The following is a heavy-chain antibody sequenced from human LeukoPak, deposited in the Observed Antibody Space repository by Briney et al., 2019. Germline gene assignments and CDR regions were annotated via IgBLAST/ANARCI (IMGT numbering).Heavy chain of an antibody. CDR3: VRGTGY. CDR2: FSSNGDNT. Sequence: GGSLRLSCSASGFTFSTYVMHWVRQAPGKGLEYVSAFSSNGDNTYYADSVKGRFTISRDNSKNTLYLQMSSLRADDTAVYYCVRGTGYWGQGTLVTVSS. J-gene: IGHJ4*02. CDR1: GFTFSTYV. V-gene: IGHV3-64D*06.